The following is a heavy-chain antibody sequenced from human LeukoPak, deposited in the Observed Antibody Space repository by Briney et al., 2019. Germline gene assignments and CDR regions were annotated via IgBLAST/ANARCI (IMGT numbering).Heavy chain of an antibody. CDR2: INGDASST. D-gene: IGHD5-18*01. J-gene: IGHJ4*02. Sequence: PGGSLRLSCAASGLTLSGYWMHWVRHAPGKGLVWVSRINGDASSTSYADSVKGRFTISRDNAKSTLYLQMNSLRVEDTAVYYCARARGNTYGYFEYRGQGTLVTVSS. V-gene: IGHV3-74*01. CDR1: GLTLSGYW. CDR3: ARARGNTYGYFEY.